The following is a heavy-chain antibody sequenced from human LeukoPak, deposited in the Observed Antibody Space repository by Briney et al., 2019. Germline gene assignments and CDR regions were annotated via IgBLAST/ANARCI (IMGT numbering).Heavy chain of an antibody. CDR2: ISGNGGDT. V-gene: IGHV3-23*01. J-gene: IGHJ4*02. D-gene: IGHD1-26*01. CDR1: GFTFSSYG. CDR3: AKGRTLVGGSTRSYDH. Sequence: GGTLRLSCAGSGFTFSSYGMSWVRQAPGKGLEWVSAISGNGGDTFYADSVKGRFTISRDNSKDMLYLQMNSLRVEDTAVYYCAKGRTLVGGSTRSYDHWGQGTLVTVSS.